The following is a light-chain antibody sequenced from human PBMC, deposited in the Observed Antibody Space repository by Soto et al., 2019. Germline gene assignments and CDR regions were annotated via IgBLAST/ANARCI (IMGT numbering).Light chain of an antibody. CDR3: QQYATSPRP. CDR2: GAS. J-gene: IGKJ1*01. Sequence: EIVLTQSPGTLSLSPGERATLSCRAGQSVTSTFLAWYQQKPGQAPRLLIYGASARATGIPDRFSGSGSGTDFTLSISRLEPEDFAVYYCQQYATSPRPFGQGTKVEIK. V-gene: IGKV3-20*01. CDR1: QSVTSTF.